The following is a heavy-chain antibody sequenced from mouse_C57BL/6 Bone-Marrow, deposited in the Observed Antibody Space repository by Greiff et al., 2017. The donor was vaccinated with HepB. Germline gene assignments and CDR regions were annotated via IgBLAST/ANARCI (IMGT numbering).Heavy chain of an antibody. Sequence: EVKLVESGPELVKPGASVKMSCKASGYTFTDYNMHWVKQSHGKSLEWIGYINPNNGGTSYNQKFKGKATLTVNKSSSTAYMELRSLTSEDSAVYYCASGLTGYFDYWGQGTTLTVSS. D-gene: IGHD4-1*01. V-gene: IGHV1-22*01. CDR1: GYTFTDYN. CDR3: ASGLTGYFDY. CDR2: INPNNGGT. J-gene: IGHJ2*01.